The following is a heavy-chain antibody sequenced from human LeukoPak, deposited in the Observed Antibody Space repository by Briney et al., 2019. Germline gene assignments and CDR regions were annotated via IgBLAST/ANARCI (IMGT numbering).Heavy chain of an antibody. CDR1: GYTFTGYY. J-gene: IGHJ4*02. CDR3: AGTMESGSFSTFDY. CDR2: INLNNDDT. V-gene: IGHV1-2*04. Sequence: ASVKVSCKASGYTFTGYYMHWVRQAPGQGLEWMGWINLNNDDTNYAQKFQGWVTMTRDTSISTAYMELSRLRSDDTAVYYCAGTMESGSFSTFDYWGQGTLVTVSS. D-gene: IGHD1-26*01.